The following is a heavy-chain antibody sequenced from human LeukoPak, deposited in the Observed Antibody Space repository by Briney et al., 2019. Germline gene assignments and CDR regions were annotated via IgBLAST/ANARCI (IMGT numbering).Heavy chain of an antibody. J-gene: IGHJ4*02. Sequence: ASVKVSCKASGYTFTGYYMHWVRQAPGQGLEWMGWINPNSGGTNYAQKFQGRVTMTRDTSISTAYMELSRLRSDDTAVYYCARLLGGSYSNYFDYWAREPWSPSPQ. V-gene: IGHV1-2*02. CDR2: INPNSGGT. CDR3: ARLLGGSYSNYFDY. CDR1: GYTFTGYY. D-gene: IGHD1-26*01.